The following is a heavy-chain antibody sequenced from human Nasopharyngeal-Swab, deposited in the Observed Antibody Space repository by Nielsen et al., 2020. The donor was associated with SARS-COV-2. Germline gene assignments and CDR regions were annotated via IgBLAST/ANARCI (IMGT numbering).Heavy chain of an antibody. CDR3: ARHAAGEYQLTYYFDY. V-gene: IGHV4-38-2*01. CDR2: IYHSGST. D-gene: IGHD2-2*01. J-gene: IGHJ4*02. Sequence: SETLSLTCAVSGYSISSGYYWGWIRQPPGKGLEWIGSIYHSGSTYYHPSLKSRFTISVDTSKNQFSLKLSSVTAADTAVYYCARHAAGEYQLTYYFDYWGQGTLVTVSS. CDR1: GYSISSGYY.